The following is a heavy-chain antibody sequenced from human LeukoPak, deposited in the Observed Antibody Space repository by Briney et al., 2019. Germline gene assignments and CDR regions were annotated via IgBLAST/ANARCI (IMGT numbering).Heavy chain of an antibody. CDR1: GYSFTDYY. D-gene: IGHD5-18*01. V-gene: IGHV1-2*06. Sequence: ASVKVSCKASGYSFTDYYMHWVRQAPGQGLEWMGRINPKRGGTNYAQKFQGRVTLTRDTSISTAHMELSRLTSADTAVYYCAREKSYGSPTFDYWGQGTLVTVSS. CDR3: AREKSYGSPTFDY. J-gene: IGHJ4*02. CDR2: INPKRGGT.